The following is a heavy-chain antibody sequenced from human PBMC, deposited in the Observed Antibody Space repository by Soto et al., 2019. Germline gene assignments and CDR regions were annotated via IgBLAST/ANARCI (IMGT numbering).Heavy chain of an antibody. CDR3: ATWRTYSGSYCFDY. V-gene: IGHV1-69*06. CDR2: ILSMYDSA. CDR1: GGTFKTYT. J-gene: IGHJ4*02. D-gene: IGHD1-26*01. Sequence: QVQLVQSGAELKKPGFSVNVSCAASGGTFKTYTINWVRQASGQGVEWLGQILSMYDSANYAQRFQGRVTISADKSSNIAYMELGGLRSEDTGLYYCATWRTYSGSYCFDYWGQGTLDSVSS.